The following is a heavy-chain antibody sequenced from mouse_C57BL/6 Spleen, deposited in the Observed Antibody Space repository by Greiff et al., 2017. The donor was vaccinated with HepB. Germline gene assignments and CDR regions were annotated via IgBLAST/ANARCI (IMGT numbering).Heavy chain of an antibody. CDR3: ARSPPYGNYAMDY. V-gene: IGHV1-59*01. CDR1: GYTFTSYW. D-gene: IGHD2-1*01. Sequence: QVQLQQPGAELVRPGTSVKLSCKASGYTFTSYWMHWVKQRPGQGLEWIGVIDPSDSYTNYNQKFKGKATLTVDTSSSTAYMQLSSLTSEDSAVYYCARSPPYGNYAMDYWGQGTSVTVSS. CDR2: IDPSDSYT. J-gene: IGHJ4*01.